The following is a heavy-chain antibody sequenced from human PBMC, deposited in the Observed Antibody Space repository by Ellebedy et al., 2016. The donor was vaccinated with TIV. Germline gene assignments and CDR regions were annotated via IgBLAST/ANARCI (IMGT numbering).Heavy chain of an antibody. CDR1: GFSFSTYT. D-gene: IGHD3-10*01. J-gene: IGHJ3*02. CDR3: AGSSAADAFDI. CDR2: ISSSRSTI. V-gene: IGHV3-48*04. Sequence: GGSLRLXXAASGFSFSTYTMNWVRQAPGKGLEWISYISSSRSTIYYADSVKGRFTISRDNAKNSLYLQINSLRAEDTAVYYCAGSSAADAFDIWGQGTMVTVSS.